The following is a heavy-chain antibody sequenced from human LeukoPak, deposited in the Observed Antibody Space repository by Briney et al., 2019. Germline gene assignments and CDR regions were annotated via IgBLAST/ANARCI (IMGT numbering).Heavy chain of an antibody. CDR3: ARLSISSSPNGDDAFDI. D-gene: IGHD6-6*01. CDR2: IDPSDSYT. CDR1: GYSFTSYW. J-gene: IGHJ3*02. V-gene: IGHV5-10-1*01. Sequence: PGESLRISCKGSGYSFTSYWISWVRQMPGKGLEWMGRIDPSDSYTNYSPSFQGHVTISADKSISTAYLQWSSLKASDTAMYYCARLSISSSPNGDDAFDIWGQGTMATVSS.